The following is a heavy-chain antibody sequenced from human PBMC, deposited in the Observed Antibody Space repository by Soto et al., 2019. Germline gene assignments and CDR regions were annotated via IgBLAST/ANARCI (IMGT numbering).Heavy chain of an antibody. D-gene: IGHD4-17*01. CDR2: ILPFFGTA. J-gene: IGHJ3*01. CDR3: ARGHDYGGNSDAFDV. V-gene: IGHV1-69*13. Sequence: QVHLVQSGAEVKKPGSSVKVSCKYSGGTFRTESINWVRQAPGQGLEWMGGILPFFGTADYARRLQGRVTITPDGATGTAYTDLGTLTPQYTAVYFFARGHDYGGNSDAFDVWGQGTMVTVSS. CDR1: GGTFRTES.